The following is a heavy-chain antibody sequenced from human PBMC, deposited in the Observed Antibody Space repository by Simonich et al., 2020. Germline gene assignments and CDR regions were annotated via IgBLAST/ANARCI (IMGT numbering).Heavy chain of an antibody. V-gene: IGHV3-23*01. D-gene: IGHD2-2*01. CDR1: GFTFSSYA. CDR3: AKEESYSSTSCYDAFDI. CDR2: IRGSGGST. J-gene: IGHJ3*02. Sequence: EVQLLESGGCLVQPGGSLRLSFAASGFTFSSYAMSGVRQDPGKGLVWVSAIRGSGGSTDYADSVKGRFTISRNKSKNTLDLQMNSLRAEDTAVYYCAKEESYSSTSCYDAFDIWGQGTMVTVSS.